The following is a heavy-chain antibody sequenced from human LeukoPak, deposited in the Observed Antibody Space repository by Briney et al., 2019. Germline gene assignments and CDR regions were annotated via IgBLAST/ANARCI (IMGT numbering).Heavy chain of an antibody. V-gene: IGHV4-38-2*02. D-gene: IGHD3-10*01. CDR1: GYSISSGYY. CDR2: ICHSGST. Sequence: SETLSLTCTVSGYSISSGYYWGWIRQPPGKGLEWIGSICHSGSTYYNPSLKSRVTISVDTSKNQFSLKPSSVTAADTAVYYCARNDYYGSGSYYSYFDYWGQGTLVTVSS. CDR3: ARNDYYGSGSYYSYFDY. J-gene: IGHJ4*02.